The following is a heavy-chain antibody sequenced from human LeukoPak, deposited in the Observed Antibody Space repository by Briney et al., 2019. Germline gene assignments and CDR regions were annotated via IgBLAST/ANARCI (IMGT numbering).Heavy chain of an antibody. CDR3: ASSVSDSSGYIDYYYYYMDV. CDR2: IYTSGST. D-gene: IGHD3-22*01. CDR1: GGSISSGSYY. Sequence: SETLSLTCTVSGGSISSGSYYWSWIRQPAGKGLEWIGRIYTSGSTNYNPSLKSRVTISVDTSKNQFSLKLSSVTAADTAVYYCASSVSDSSGYIDYYYYYMDVWGKGTTVTVSS. J-gene: IGHJ6*03. V-gene: IGHV4-61*02.